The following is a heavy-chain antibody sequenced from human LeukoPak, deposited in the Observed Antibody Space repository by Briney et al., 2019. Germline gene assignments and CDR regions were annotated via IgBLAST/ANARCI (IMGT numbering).Heavy chain of an antibody. V-gene: IGHV3-9*01. CDR1: GFTFDDYA. J-gene: IGHJ4*02. CDR2: ISWNSGSI. D-gene: IGHD3-10*01. Sequence: GGSLRLSCAASGFTFDDYAMPWVRQAPGKGLEWVSGISWNSGSIGYADSVKGRFTISRDNAKNSLYLQMNSLRAEDTALYYCAKGRRTYYMDYWGQGTLVTVSS. CDR3: AKGRRTYYMDY.